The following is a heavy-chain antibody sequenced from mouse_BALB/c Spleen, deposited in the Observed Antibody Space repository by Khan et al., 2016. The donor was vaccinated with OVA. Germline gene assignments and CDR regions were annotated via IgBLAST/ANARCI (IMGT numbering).Heavy chain of an antibody. Sequence: QVQLQQSGAELARPGASVKMSCKASGYTFTSYTIHWIKLRPGQGLEWIGYINPSNGYTNYNQKFKDKATLTADKSSTTAYMQLSSLTSDDSAVYDGVRDGAYHRSDGWFAYWGQGTLVTVSA. CDR1: GYTFTSYT. V-gene: IGHV1-4*01. CDR3: VRDGAYHRSDGWFAY. D-gene: IGHD2-14*01. CDR2: INPSNGYT. J-gene: IGHJ3*01.